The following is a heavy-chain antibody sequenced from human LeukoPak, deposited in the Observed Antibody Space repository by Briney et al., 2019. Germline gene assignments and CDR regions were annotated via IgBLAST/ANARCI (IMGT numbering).Heavy chain of an antibody. CDR2: IYPGDSDT. V-gene: IGHV5-51*01. Sequence: GESLKISCKGSGYSFTSYWIGWVRQMPGKGLEWMGIIYPGDSDTRYSPSFQGQVTISSDKSIRTAYLPLSSLKASATAMYYCASPITGYCSSTSCYWRAADEYSFDYWGQGTLVTVSS. D-gene: IGHD2-2*03. CDR3: ASPITGYCSSTSCYWRAADEYSFDY. CDR1: GYSFTSYW. J-gene: IGHJ4*02.